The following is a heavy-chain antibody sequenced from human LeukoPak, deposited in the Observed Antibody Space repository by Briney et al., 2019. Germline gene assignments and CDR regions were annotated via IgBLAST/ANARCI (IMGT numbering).Heavy chain of an antibody. Sequence: GGSLRLSCAASGFTFSSYSMNWVRQAPGKGLEWVAVISYDGSNKYYADSVKGRFTISRDNSKNTLYLQMNSLRAEDTAVYYCARVNYPYYYGMDVWGQGTTVTVSS. D-gene: IGHD1-7*01. CDR3: ARVNYPYYYGMDV. V-gene: IGHV3-30*03. J-gene: IGHJ6*02. CDR2: ISYDGSNK. CDR1: GFTFSSYS.